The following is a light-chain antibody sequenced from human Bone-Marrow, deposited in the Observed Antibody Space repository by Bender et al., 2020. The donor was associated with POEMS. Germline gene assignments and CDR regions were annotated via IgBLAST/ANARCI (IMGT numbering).Light chain of an antibody. V-gene: IGLV3-21*02. CDR2: DDY. Sequence: SYVLSQPPSVSVAPGQTARITCGGTNIGSKSVHWYQQKPGQAPVLVVFDDYDRPSGIPERFSGSNSGNTATLTISRVEAGDEADYYCQVWDSSSDHVVFGGGTKLTVL. CDR3: QVWDSSSDHVV. CDR1: NIGSKS. J-gene: IGLJ3*02.